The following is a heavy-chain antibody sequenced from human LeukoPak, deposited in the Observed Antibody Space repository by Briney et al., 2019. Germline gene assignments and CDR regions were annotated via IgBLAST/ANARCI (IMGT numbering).Heavy chain of an antibody. CDR1: GGSISSYY. Sequence: SETLSLTCTVSGGSISSYYWSWIRQPPGKGLEWIGYIYYSGSTNYNPSLRSRVTISIDTSKNQFSLKLSSVTAADTAVYYCAVSSSSWDYYYYYAMDVWGQGTTVTVSS. V-gene: IGHV4-59*01. D-gene: IGHD6-13*01. CDR2: IYYSGST. CDR3: AVSSSSWDYYYYYAMDV. J-gene: IGHJ6*02.